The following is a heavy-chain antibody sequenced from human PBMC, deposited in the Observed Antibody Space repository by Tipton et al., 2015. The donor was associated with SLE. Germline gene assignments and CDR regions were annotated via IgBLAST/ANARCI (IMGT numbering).Heavy chain of an antibody. D-gene: IGHD1-26*01. Sequence: TLSLTCAVYGGSFSGYYWSWICQPPGKGLEWIGEINHTGGTNYNPSLESRVTMSVDTSKNQFSLKLSSVTAADTAMYYCVRERKYVVRFRELVAPDLWGQGTAITVSS. CDR1: GGSFSGYY. CDR3: VRERKYVVRFRELVAPDL. J-gene: IGHJ3*01. V-gene: IGHV4-34*01. CDR2: INHTGGT.